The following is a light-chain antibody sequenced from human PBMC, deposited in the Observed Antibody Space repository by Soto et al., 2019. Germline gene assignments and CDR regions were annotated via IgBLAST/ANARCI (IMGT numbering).Light chain of an antibody. CDR1: SSDVGGYNY. CDR2: EVS. V-gene: IGLV2-8*01. CDR3: SSYAGSNNPVI. Sequence: QSALTQPPSASGSPGQSVTISCTGTSSDVGGYNYVSWYQQHPGKAPKFLIFEVSRRPSGVPDRFSGSKSGNTASLTASGLQADDEADYYCSSYAGSNNPVIFGGGTKVTVL. J-gene: IGLJ2*01.